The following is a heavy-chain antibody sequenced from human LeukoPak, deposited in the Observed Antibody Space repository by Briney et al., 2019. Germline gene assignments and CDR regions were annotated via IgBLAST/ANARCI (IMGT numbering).Heavy chain of an antibody. D-gene: IGHD4-23*01. V-gene: IGHV1-18*01. J-gene: IGHJ4*02. CDR3: AGLGYGANFIHY. Sequence: ASVKVSCKASGYTYTNYGISWVRQAPGQGLEWMGWISPYNGNTHNAQKFQGRVTMTTDTSTSTVYMELRSLRSDDTAVYYCAGLGYGANFIHYWGQGTLVTVSS. CDR1: GYTYTNYG. CDR2: ISPYNGNT.